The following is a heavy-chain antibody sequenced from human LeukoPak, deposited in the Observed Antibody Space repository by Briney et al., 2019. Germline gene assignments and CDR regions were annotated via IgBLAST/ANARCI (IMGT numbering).Heavy chain of an antibody. CDR1: GFTFCSYN. J-gene: IGHJ4*02. V-gene: IGHV3-48*01. CDR2: ISSSGNTI. CDR3: ARDLSWEPD. D-gene: IGHD1-26*01. Sequence: GGSLRLSCAASGFTFCSYNMNWVRQAPGKGLEWVSYISSSGNTIYYADSVKGRFTISRDNAKSSLYLQMNSLRAEDTAVYYCARDLSWEPDWGQGTLVTVSS.